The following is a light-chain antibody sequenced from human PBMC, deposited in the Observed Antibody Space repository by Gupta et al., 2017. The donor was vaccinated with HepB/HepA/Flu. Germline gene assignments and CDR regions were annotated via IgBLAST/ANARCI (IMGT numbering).Light chain of an antibody. CDR2: DAS. Sequence: EIVLTQSPATLSLSPGERATLSCRASQSVSSYLAWYQQKPGQAPRLLIYDASNRATGSPARFRGSGSGTDVSRTISSLEPEDFAVYYCQQRSNGTRTFGRGTKVEIK. V-gene: IGKV3-11*01. J-gene: IGKJ1*01. CDR3: QQRSNGTRT. CDR1: QSVSSY.